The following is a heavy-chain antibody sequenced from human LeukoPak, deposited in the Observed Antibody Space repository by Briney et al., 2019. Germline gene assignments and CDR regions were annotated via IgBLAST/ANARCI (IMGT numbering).Heavy chain of an antibody. J-gene: IGHJ4*02. V-gene: IGHV3-23*01. CDR1: GFTFSNYA. D-gene: IGHD3-10*01. CDR3: APGIIRGSGSYYVY. Sequence: GGSLRLSCAASGFTFSNYAVSWVRQAPGKGLEWVSAISVTGSSTYYADSVKGRFTISRDNSKNTVYLQMTSLRAEDTAIYYCAPGIIRGSGSYYVYWGQGTLVTVSS. CDR2: ISVTGSST.